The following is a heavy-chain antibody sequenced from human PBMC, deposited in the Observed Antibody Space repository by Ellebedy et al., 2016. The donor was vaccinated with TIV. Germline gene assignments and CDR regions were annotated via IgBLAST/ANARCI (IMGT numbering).Heavy chain of an antibody. J-gene: IGHJ3*02. CDR3: AREVPAGPGAFDI. D-gene: IGHD2-2*01. V-gene: IGHV3-30-3*01. CDR1: GFIFSAYA. CDR2: ISFGISIDGSKR. Sequence: GESLKISXAASGFIFSAYAMHWVRQSPGKGLEWVAGISFGISIDGSKRYFADSVKGRFTTSSDSSEETLYLQMNSLRDEDTAMYYCAREVPAGPGAFDIWGQGTLVTVSS.